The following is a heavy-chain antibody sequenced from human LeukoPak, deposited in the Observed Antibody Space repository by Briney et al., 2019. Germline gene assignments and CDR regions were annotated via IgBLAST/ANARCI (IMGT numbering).Heavy chain of an antibody. Sequence: GESLKISCKASGNSFTSYWIGWVRQLPGKGLEWLGIIDPSDSETRYTPSFQGQVTISVDKSLTTAHWQWNSLKASDTAMYYCARQTAMGRSGDYWGQGTLVTVSS. CDR2: IDPSDSET. V-gene: IGHV5-51*01. D-gene: IGHD5-18*01. CDR1: GNSFTSYW. J-gene: IGHJ4*02. CDR3: ARQTAMGRSGDY.